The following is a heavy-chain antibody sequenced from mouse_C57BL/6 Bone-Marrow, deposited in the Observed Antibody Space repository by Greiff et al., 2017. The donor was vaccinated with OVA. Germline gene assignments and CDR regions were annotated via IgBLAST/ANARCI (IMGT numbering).Heavy chain of an antibody. CDR1: GYTFTGYW. CDR3: ARSPVYYAMDY. Sequence: VKLVESGAELMKPGASVKLSCKATGYTFTGYWIEWVKQRPGHGLEWIGEILPGSGSTNYNEKVKGKATFTADRYSNTDYMQLSSLTTENSAIYYCARSPVYYAMDYWGKGTSVTVSS. J-gene: IGHJ4*01. V-gene: IGHV1-9*01. CDR2: ILPGSGST.